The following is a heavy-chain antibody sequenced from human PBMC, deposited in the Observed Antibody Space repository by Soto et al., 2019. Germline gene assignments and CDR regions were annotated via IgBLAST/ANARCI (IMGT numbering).Heavy chain of an antibody. CDR3: ARDFDYFDY. CDR1: GGSINSGRYC. CDR2: VYHTGRT. V-gene: IGHV4-61*01. D-gene: IGHD3-3*01. J-gene: IGHJ4*02. Sequence: ILSLSCRVSGGSINSGRYCLSWISPPPGQGLEWLGSVYHTGRTNYNPSLKSRVSISMDTSKNQFSLDLDSVTVLDTAVYFCARDFDYFDYCGQGNRVSVSS.